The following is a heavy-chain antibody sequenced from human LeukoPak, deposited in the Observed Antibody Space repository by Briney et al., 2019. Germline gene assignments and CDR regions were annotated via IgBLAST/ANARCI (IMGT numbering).Heavy chain of an antibody. CDR1: GYTFTSTD. V-gene: IGHV1-8*01. D-gene: IGHD2-8*01. J-gene: IGHJ4*02. CDR3: ARTCSNGVCYVGADFDY. CDR2: MNPNIGNT. Sequence: ASVKVSCKASGYTFTSTDINWVRQASGQGLEWMGWMNPNIGNTGYAQTFQGRVTMTRDTSKSTAYMEMSSLRSEDTALYYCARTCSNGVCYVGADFDYWGQGTLVTVSS.